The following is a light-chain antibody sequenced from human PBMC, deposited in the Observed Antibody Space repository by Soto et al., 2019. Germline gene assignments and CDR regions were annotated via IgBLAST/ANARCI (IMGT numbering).Light chain of an antibody. CDR1: QSITNS. CDR3: QQYRTYWT. J-gene: IGKJ1*01. CDR2: KAS. V-gene: IGKV1-5*03. Sequence: DIQMTQSPSTLSASVGDRVTITCRASQSITNSLAWYQQKPGKAPKLLIYKASNLESAVPSRFRGSGSGTDFTLTIASLQPDDFATYYCQQYRTYWTFGQGTKVEIK.